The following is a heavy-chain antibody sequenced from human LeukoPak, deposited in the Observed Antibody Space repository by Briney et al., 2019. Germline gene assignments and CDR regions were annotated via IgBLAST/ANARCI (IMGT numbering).Heavy chain of an antibody. D-gene: IGHD3-3*01. Sequence: GRSLRLSCAASGFTFGDYAMHWVRQAPGRGLEWVSGISWNSGSIGYADSVKGRFTISRDNAKHSLYEQMNSLSVEDTALYYCAEDDWSGWRSAFDIWGKGTMVMVSS. CDR3: AEDDWSGWRSAFDI. J-gene: IGHJ3*02. V-gene: IGHV3-9*01. CDR1: GFTFGDYA. CDR2: ISWNSGSI.